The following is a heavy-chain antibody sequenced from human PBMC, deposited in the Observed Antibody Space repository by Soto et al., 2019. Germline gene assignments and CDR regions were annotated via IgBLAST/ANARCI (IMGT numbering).Heavy chain of an antibody. CDR1: GYTFTSYA. J-gene: IGHJ3*02. CDR2: INAGNGNT. V-gene: IGHV1-3*01. Sequence: QVQLVQSGAEVKKPGASVKVSCKASGYTFTSYAMHWVRQAPGQRLEWMGWINAGNGNTKYSQKFQGRVTITRDTSASTAYMELSSLRSEDTAVYYGARVMGVAMITFGGARDDAFDIWGQGTMVTVSS. CDR3: ARVMGVAMITFGGARDDAFDI. D-gene: IGHD3-16*01.